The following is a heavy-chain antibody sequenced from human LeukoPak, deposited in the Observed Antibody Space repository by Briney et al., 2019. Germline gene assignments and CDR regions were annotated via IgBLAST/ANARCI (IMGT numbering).Heavy chain of an antibody. V-gene: IGHV3-23*01. J-gene: IGHJ4*02. Sequence: GGSLRLSCAAAGFTFSNHGMSWLRQASGKGLEWVSAVSDSGSDTYYADSVKGHFTVSRDNSKNTLYLQMNSLRAEDTAVYYCAKRVPYSSSSVYFDNWGQGTLVTVSS. CDR3: AKRVPYSSSSVYFDN. D-gene: IGHD6-6*01. CDR2: VSDSGSDT. CDR1: GFTFSNHG.